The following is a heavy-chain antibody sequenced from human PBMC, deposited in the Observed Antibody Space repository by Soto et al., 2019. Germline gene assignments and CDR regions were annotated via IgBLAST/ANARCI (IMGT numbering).Heavy chain of an antibody. J-gene: IGHJ3*02. D-gene: IGHD2-15*01. CDR2: ISSSGTGI. Sequence: SCAASRFTFSDYYMTWIRQAPGKGLEWVSYISSSGTGIYYPDSVKGRFTISRDNAKNSLYLQMSSLRAEDTAVYYCARAYSDAFDIWGQGTMVTVSS. CDR1: RFTFSDYY. CDR3: ARAYSDAFDI. V-gene: IGHV3-11*01.